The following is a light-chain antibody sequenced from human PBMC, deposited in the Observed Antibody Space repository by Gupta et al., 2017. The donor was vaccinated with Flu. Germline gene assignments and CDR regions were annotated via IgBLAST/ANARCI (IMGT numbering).Light chain of an antibody. J-gene: IGKJ1*01. CDR3: QQYSTWPRT. V-gene: IGKV3-15*01. CDR2: SAS. CDR1: QSVSSN. Sequence: EVVMTQSPATLSLSPGERVTLSCRASQSVSSNLAWYQHKAGQPPRLLIYSASTGATGVPARITGSGFGTEFTLTISSLQSEDFAVYYCQQYSTWPRTFGQGTKVEIK.